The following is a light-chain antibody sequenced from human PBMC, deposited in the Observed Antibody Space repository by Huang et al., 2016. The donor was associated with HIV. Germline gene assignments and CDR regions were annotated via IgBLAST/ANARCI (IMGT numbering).Light chain of an antibody. V-gene: IGKV3-11*01. CDR3: QQRSNWPLLT. CDR2: DAS. Sequence: DIVLTQSPATLSLSPGERATLSCRASQRISTYLAGYQQKPGQAPRLLIYDASNRATGIPARFSGSGSGTAFTLPISSLEPEDFAVYYCQQRSNWPLLTFGGGTKVEIK. CDR1: QRISTY. J-gene: IGKJ4*01.